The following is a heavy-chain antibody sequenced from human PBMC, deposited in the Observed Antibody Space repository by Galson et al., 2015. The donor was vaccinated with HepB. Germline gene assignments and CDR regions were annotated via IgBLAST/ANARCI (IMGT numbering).Heavy chain of an antibody. V-gene: IGHV3-23*01. CDR1: GFTFSSYA. CDR2: ISGSGGST. J-gene: IGHJ3*02. Sequence: SLRLSCAASGFTFSSYAMSWVRQAPGKGLEWVSAISGSGGSTYYADSVKGRFTISRDNSKNTLYLQMNSLRAEDTAVYYCAKQLGSYDAFDIWGQGTMVTVSS. D-gene: IGHD1-26*01. CDR3: AKQLGSYDAFDI.